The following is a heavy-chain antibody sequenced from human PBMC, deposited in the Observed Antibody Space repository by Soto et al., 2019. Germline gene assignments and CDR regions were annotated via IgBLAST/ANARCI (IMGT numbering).Heavy chain of an antibody. Sequence: GGSLRLSCAASGFTFSDYYMSWIRQAPGKGLEWVSYISSSSSYTNYADSVKGRFTISRDNAKNSLYLQMNSLRAEDTAVYYCETHYYDSSGPSYFDYWGQGTLVTVYS. CDR3: ETHYYDSSGPSYFDY. CDR1: GFTFSDYY. D-gene: IGHD3-22*01. V-gene: IGHV3-11*06. CDR2: ISSSSSYT. J-gene: IGHJ4*02.